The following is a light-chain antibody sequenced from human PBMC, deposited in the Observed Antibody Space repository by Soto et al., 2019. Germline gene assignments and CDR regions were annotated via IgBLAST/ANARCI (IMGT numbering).Light chain of an antibody. CDR1: QNVNSN. V-gene: IGKV3-15*01. Sequence: EIVMTQSPARLSVSPGERATLSCRASQNVNSNLAWYQQKPGQAPRFLIYGASTRATGIPARFSGSGSGTEFTLTISSLQSEDFAVYYCHHYNNWPRTFGQGTKVDIK. CDR3: HHYNNWPRT. J-gene: IGKJ1*01. CDR2: GAS.